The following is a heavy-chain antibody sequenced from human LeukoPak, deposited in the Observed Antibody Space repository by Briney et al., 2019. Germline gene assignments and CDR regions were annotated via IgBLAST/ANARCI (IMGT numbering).Heavy chain of an antibody. V-gene: IGHV3-21*01. CDR3: ARDSESMIAVVALDW. J-gene: IGHJ4*02. Sequence: PGGSLRLSCAASGFSFRSYSINWVRQAPGKGLEWVSSISSSGSLIYYADSVKGRFTISRDNSKNTLYLQMNSLRAEDTAVYYCARDSESMIAVVALDWWGQGTLVTVSS. CDR1: GFSFRSYS. CDR2: ISSSGSLI. D-gene: IGHD3-22*01.